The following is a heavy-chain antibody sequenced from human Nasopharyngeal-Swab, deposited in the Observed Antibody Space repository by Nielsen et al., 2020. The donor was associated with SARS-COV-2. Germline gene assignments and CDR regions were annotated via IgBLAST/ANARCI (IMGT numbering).Heavy chain of an antibody. V-gene: IGHV5-51*01. CDR2: IYPGDSDT. J-gene: IGHJ6*02. D-gene: IGHD6-19*01. Sequence: KVSRQHSRYSFTSHWIGRVRQIPRKGLEWMGIIYPGDSDTRYRPSLQGQVTISADKTISTAYLQWSSLKASDTAMYCWASPAIAVAGTGDYGMDVWGQGTTVTVSS. CDR1: RYSFTSHW. CDR3: ASPAIAVAGTGDYGMDV.